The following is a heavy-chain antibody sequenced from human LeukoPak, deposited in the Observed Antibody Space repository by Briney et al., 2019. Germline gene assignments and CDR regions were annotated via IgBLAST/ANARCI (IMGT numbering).Heavy chain of an antibody. CDR1: GYTFTSYG. J-gene: IGHJ5*02. Sequence: GASVKVSCKASGYTFTSYGISWVRQAPGQGLEWMGWISAYNGNTNYAQKLQGRVTMTTDTSTSTAYMELRSLRSDDTAVYYCARDRVVVVPADRGWFDPWGQGTLVTVSS. CDR2: ISAYNGNT. D-gene: IGHD2-2*01. V-gene: IGHV1-18*01. CDR3: ARDRVVVVPADRGWFDP.